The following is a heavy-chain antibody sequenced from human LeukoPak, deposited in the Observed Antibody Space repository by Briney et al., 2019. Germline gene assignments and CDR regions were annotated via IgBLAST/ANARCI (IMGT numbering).Heavy chain of an antibody. CDR2: ISSSSSNI. V-gene: IGHV3-21*01. CDR3: ASSTSAVN. Sequence: GGSLRLSCAASGFTFSSYSMNWVRQAPGKGREWVSSISSSSSNIYYADSEKGRNTISRDNAKNSLYLQMNSLRAEDTAVYYCASSTSAVNWGQGTLVTVSS. CDR1: GFTFSSYS. J-gene: IGHJ1*01. D-gene: IGHD6-19*01.